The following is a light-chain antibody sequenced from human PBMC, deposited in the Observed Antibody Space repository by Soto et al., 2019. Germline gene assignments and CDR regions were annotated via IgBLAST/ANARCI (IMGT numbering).Light chain of an antibody. V-gene: IGLV1-44*01. CDR1: SSNIGGNT. Sequence: QSVLTQPPSASGTPGQRVTISCSGSSSNIGGNTVNWYQQLPGTAPKLLIYRSNQRPSGVPDRFSGSKSGTSASLAISGLQSDDESDYYCASWDDSLSVWVFGGGTKLTVL. CDR3: ASWDDSLSVWV. J-gene: IGLJ3*02. CDR2: RSN.